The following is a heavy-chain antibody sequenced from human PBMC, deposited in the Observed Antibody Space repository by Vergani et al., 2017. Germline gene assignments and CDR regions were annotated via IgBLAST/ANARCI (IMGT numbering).Heavy chain of an antibody. V-gene: IGHV1-2*06. CDR3: ARDLAARPSFLYYFDY. D-gene: IGHD6-6*01. J-gene: IGHJ4*02. CDR2: INPNSGGT. Sequence: QVQLVQSGAEVKKPGASVKVSCKASGYTFTGYYMHWVRQAPGQGLEWMGRINPNSGGTNYAQKFQGRVTMTSDTSISTAYMELSRLRSDDTAVYYCARDLAARPSFLYYFDYWGQGTLVTVSS. CDR1: GYTFTGYY.